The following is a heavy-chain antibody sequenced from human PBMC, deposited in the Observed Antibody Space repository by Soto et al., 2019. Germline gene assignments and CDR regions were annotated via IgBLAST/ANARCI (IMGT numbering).Heavy chain of an antibody. D-gene: IGHD3-22*01. V-gene: IGHV1-69*01. CDR1: GGTPSNSA. CDR2: IIPVFGLV. J-gene: IGHJ6*02. CDR3: AGGRIVVVGSRAYYGMDV. Sequence: QVHLLLQSGAEVKKPGSSVKVSCKASGGTPSNSAISWVRQAPGQGLEWMGGIIPVFGLVKYAQNFQGRVTITADESTNTAYMGLSSLRPEDTALYYCAGGRIVVVGSRAYYGMDVWGQGTTVTVSS.